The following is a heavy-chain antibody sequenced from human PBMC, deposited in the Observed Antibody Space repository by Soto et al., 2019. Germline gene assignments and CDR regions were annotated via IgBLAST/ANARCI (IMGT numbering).Heavy chain of an antibody. Sequence: EVHLLESGGGLLQPGGSLTLSCAASGFTFNNYAMSWVRQAPGKGLEWVSGISASGSRTFNADSVKGRFTVARDFSKNTLSLQMDSLRAEDTADYFCGKDPHGDYVGGFRCWGAGTMVAVYS. J-gene: IGHJ3*01. D-gene: IGHD4-17*01. CDR2: ISASGSRT. CDR1: GFTFNNYA. V-gene: IGHV3-23*01. CDR3: GKDPHGDYVGGFRC.